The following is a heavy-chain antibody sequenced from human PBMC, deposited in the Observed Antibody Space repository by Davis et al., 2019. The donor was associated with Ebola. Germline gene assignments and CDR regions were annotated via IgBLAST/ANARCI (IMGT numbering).Heavy chain of an antibody. J-gene: IGHJ4*02. D-gene: IGHD6-13*01. CDR1: GGSISSSSYY. Sequence: GSLRLSCTVSGGSISSSSYYWGWIRQPPGKGLEWIGEINHSGSTNYNPSLKSRVTISVDTSKNQFSLKLSSVTAADTAVYYCAGSSSSWWYYFDYWGQGTLVTVSS. CDR3: AGSSSSWWYYFDY. V-gene: IGHV4-39*07. CDR2: INHSGST.